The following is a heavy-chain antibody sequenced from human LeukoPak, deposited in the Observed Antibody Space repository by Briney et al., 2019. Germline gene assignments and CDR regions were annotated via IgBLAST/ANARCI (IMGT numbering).Heavy chain of an antibody. J-gene: IGHJ4*02. V-gene: IGHV3-11*01. Sequence: LSLTCTVSGGSIDSSGSYWGWIRQPPGKGLEWISFISSNGNIIHYADSAKGRFTISRDNAKNSLYLHMDSLRVEDTATYYCASGGRAYNFWGPGTAVTVSS. CDR2: ISSNGNII. CDR1: GGSIDSSGSY. CDR3: ASGGRAYNF. D-gene: IGHD1-14*01.